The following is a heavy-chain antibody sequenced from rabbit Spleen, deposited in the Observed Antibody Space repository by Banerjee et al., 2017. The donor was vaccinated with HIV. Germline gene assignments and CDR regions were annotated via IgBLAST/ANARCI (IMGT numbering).Heavy chain of an antibody. V-gene: IGHV1S40*01. CDR2: IYTGFGST. CDR3: ARDGYSTYGYAFKL. CDR1: GFSFSSSYW. J-gene: IGHJ4*01. D-gene: IGHD7-1*01. Sequence: QSLEESGGDLVKPGASLTLTCTASGFSFSSSYWVCWVRQAPGKGLEWIACIYTGFGSTYYASWVNGRFTISKTSSTTVTLQMTSLTAADTATYFCARDGYSTYGYAFKLWGPGTLVTVS.